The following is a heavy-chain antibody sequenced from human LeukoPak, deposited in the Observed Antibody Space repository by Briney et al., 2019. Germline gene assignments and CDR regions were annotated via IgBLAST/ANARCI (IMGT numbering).Heavy chain of an antibody. Sequence: ASVKVSCKASGYTFTGYYIHWVRQAPGQGLEWVGRIDPNSGATNYAQNFQGRVTMTRDTSIITADMELSRLRSDDTAVYYCASDSGHNYGDIDFWGQGTLVTVSS. CDR2: IDPNSGAT. CDR1: GYTFTGYY. J-gene: IGHJ4*02. V-gene: IGHV1-2*06. D-gene: IGHD5-18*01. CDR3: ASDSGHNYGDIDF.